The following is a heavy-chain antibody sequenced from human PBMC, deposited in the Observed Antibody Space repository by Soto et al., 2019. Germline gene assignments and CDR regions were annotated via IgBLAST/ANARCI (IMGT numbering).Heavy chain of an antibody. CDR2: ISYDGSNK. V-gene: IGHV3-30*18. Sequence: QVQLVESGGGVVQPGRSLRLSCAASGFTFSSYGMHWVRQAPGKGLEWVAVISYDGSNKYYADSVKGRFTISRDNSKNTLYLQMNSLRAEDTAVYYCAKIHLPTDGRDFDYWGQGTLVTVSS. J-gene: IGHJ4*02. CDR3: AKIHLPTDGRDFDY. CDR1: GFTFSSYG.